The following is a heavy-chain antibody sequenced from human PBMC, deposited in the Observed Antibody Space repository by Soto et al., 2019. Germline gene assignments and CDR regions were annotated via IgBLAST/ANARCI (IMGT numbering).Heavy chain of an antibody. Sequence: LXLXCAASGFLFENXGMSWVSQAPGNGLEWISSISGSGFKKYYADSVKGRFTISRDNSKSTVYLELNNLSAEYTAVYHCAKNQGVELVPLATVDWFDPWGQGSVVTVS. CDR3: AKNQGVELVPLATVDWFDP. V-gene: IGHV3-23*01. J-gene: IGHJ5*02. CDR1: GFLFENXG. D-gene: IGHD1-26*01. CDR2: ISGSGFKK.